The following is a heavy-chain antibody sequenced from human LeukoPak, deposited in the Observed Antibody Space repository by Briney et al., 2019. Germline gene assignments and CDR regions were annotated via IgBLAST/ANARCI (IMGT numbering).Heavy chain of an antibody. CDR3: ARPQGWGAEGGHFDY. J-gene: IGHJ4*02. D-gene: IGHD3-16*01. CDR1: GYSFTSYW. Sequence: GESLEISCKGSGYSFTSYWIGWVRQMPGKGLEWMGIIYPGDSDTRYSPSFQGQVTISADKSISTAYLQWSSLKASDTAMYYCARPQGWGAEGGHFDYWGQGTLVTVSS. V-gene: IGHV5-51*01. CDR2: IYPGDSDT.